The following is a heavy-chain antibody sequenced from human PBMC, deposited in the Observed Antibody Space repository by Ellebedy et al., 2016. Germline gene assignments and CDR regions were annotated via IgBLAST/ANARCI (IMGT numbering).Heavy chain of an antibody. V-gene: IGHV1-2*02. Sequence: ASVKVSXXASGYSFIDYYMYWVRQAPGQGLQWMGWINPNSGRTNFAQKFQDRVTMTRDTSITTGYMDLNRLTSDDTAVYYCARGDEGPFDYWGQGTLVTVSS. J-gene: IGHJ4*02. CDR1: GYSFIDYY. CDR3: ARGDEGPFDY. CDR2: INPNSGRT.